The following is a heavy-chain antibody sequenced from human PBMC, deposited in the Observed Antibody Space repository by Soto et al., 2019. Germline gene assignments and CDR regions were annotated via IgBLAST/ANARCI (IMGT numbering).Heavy chain of an antibody. CDR3: ARLGAYSYGYEDY. V-gene: IGHV5-10-1*01. CDR2: IGPSDSYT. J-gene: IGHJ4*02. CDR1: GYSFTSYW. Sequence: GESLKISCKGSGYSFTSYWMSWVRQMPGKGLEWMGRIGPSDSYTNYSPSFQGHVTISADKSISTAYLQWSSLKASDTAMYYCARLGAYSYGYEDYWGQGTLVTVSS. D-gene: IGHD5-18*01.